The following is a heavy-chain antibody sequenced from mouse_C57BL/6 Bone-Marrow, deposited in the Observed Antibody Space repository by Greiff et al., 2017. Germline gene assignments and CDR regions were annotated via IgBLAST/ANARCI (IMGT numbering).Heavy chain of an antibody. J-gene: IGHJ1*03. CDR1: GFTFSSYA. CDR2: ICSGGDYI. V-gene: IGHV5-9-1*02. CDR3: TRSLITTRVEGLYWYFDV. D-gene: IGHD1-1*01. Sequence: EVKLMESGEGLVKPGGSLKLSCAASGFTFSSYAMSWVRQTPEKRLEWVAYICSGGDYIYYADTVKGRFTISRDNARNTLYLQMSSLKSEDTAMYYCTRSLITTRVEGLYWYFDVWGTGTTVTVSS.